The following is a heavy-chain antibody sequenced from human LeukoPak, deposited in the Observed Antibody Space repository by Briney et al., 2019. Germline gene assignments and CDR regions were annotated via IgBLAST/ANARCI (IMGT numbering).Heavy chain of an antibody. V-gene: IGHV1-46*01. Sequence: ASVKVSCKASGYTFTSYYMHWVRQAPGQGLEWMGIINPSGGSTNYAQKFQGRVTITADESTSTAYMELSSLRSEDTAVYYCARGGLLWFGGYYYMDVWGKGTTVTISS. CDR2: INPSGGST. D-gene: IGHD3-10*01. CDR1: GYTFTSYY. J-gene: IGHJ6*03. CDR3: ARGGLLWFGGYYYMDV.